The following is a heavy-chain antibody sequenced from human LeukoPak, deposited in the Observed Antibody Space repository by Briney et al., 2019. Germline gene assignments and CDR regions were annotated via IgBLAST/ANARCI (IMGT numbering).Heavy chain of an antibody. D-gene: IGHD2-21*02. Sequence: GASVMVSCKASGYTFTSYGMSWVRQAPGQGLEWVGWISASSGYTTYAQTLRGRVTMTTDTATSTAYMELRSLRSDDTAVYYCARVGVADFGVDSLGWFDSWGQGTLVSGSS. CDR2: ISASSGYT. CDR3: ARVGVADFGVDSLGWFDS. J-gene: IGHJ5*01. CDR1: GYTFTSYG. V-gene: IGHV1-18*01.